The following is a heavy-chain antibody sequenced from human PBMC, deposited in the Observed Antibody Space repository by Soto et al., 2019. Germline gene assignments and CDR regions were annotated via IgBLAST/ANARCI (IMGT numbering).Heavy chain of an antibody. Sequence: GGSLRLSCAASGFTFSSYAMHWVRQAPGKGLEWVAVISYDGSNKYYADSVKGRFTISRDNSKNTLYLQMNSLRAEDTAVYYCARDSSGWVTTHYYYYGMDVWGQGTTVTVSS. CDR2: ISYDGSNK. CDR1: GFTFSSYA. D-gene: IGHD3-10*01. CDR3: ARDSSGWVTTHYYYYGMDV. J-gene: IGHJ6*02. V-gene: IGHV3-30-3*01.